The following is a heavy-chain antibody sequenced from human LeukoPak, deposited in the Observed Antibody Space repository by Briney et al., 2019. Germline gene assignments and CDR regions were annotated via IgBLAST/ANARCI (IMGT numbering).Heavy chain of an antibody. CDR1: GVSISGGDY. CDR3: ARVIEYSGRFDP. Sequence: SETLSLTCIVSGVSISGGDYWSWIRQHPGKGLEWIGYIFYRGSTYYSPSLKSRVSMSIDTSKNQFSLMLSSVTAADTAVYYCARVIEYSGRFDPWGQGTLVTVSS. CDR2: IFYRGST. J-gene: IGHJ5*02. V-gene: IGHV4-31*03. D-gene: IGHD1-26*01.